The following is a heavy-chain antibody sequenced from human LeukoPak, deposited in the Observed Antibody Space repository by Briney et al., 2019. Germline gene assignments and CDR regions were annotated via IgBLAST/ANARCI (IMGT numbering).Heavy chain of an antibody. Sequence: SSVKVSCKASRGTFSSYTISWVRQAPGQGLEWMGRIIPILGIANYAQKFQGRVTITADKSTSTAYMELSSLRSEDTAVYYCAGCYCSSTSCYNWFDPWGQGTLVTVSS. CDR3: AGCYCSSTSCYNWFDP. CDR2: IIPILGIA. D-gene: IGHD2-2*01. CDR1: RGTFSSYT. J-gene: IGHJ5*02. V-gene: IGHV1-69*02.